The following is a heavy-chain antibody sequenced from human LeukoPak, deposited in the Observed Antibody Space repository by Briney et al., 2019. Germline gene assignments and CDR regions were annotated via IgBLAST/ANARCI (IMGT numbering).Heavy chain of an antibody. D-gene: IGHD6-13*01. V-gene: IGHV4-59*01. CDR3: ARVYYSSSYDYWYFDL. CDR1: GGSIRSYY. J-gene: IGHJ2*01. Sequence: SETLSLTCAVSGGSIRSYYWSWIRQPPGKGLEWIGYIYNSGSTNYNPSLKSRVTISVDTSKNQFSLKLTSVTAADTAVYYCARVYYSSSYDYWYFDLWGRGTLVTVSS. CDR2: IYNSGST.